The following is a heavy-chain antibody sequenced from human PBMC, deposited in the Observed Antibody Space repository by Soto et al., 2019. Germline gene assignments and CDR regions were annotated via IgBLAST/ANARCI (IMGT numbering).Heavy chain of an antibody. Sequence: QVQLQESGPGLVKPSETLSLTCTVSGGSVCSATYYWNWIRQPPGKGLEWIGSVYYSGTPNYNPSLKSRVTISMDTSYNRLSLKLRSVTAADTAVYYCARDLYLRTGPWGIDVWGQGTTVTVSS. CDR1: GGSVCSATYY. D-gene: IGHD3-9*01. CDR2: VYYSGTP. J-gene: IGHJ6*02. CDR3: ARDLYLRTGPWGIDV. V-gene: IGHV4-61*01.